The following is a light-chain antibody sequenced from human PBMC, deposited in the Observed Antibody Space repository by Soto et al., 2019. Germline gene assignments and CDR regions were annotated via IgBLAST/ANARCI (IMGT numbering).Light chain of an antibody. CDR3: QQTNSFPLT. CDR1: QGISSR. Sequence: DIQMTQSPSSVSASVGDRVTITCRASQGISSRLAWYQQKPGKAPNLLIYAASSLQSGVPSRFSGSGSETDFTLTIGSLQPEDFATYYCQQTNSFPLTFGGGTKVEIK. J-gene: IGKJ4*01. V-gene: IGKV1-12*01. CDR2: AAS.